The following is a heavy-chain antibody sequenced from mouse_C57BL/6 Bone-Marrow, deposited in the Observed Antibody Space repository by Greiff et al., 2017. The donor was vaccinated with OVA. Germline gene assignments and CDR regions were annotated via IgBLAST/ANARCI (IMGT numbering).Heavy chain of an antibody. V-gene: IGHV14-4*01. J-gene: IGHJ3*01. Sequence: EVQLQQSGAELVRPGASVKLSCTASGFNIKDDYMHWVKQRPEQGLEWIGWIDPENGDTEYASKFQGKATITADTSSNTAYLQLSSLTSEDTADYYCTTSIYYDYDGFAYWGQGTLVTVSA. D-gene: IGHD2-4*01. CDR2: IDPENGDT. CDR3: TTSIYYDYDGFAY. CDR1: GFNIKDDY.